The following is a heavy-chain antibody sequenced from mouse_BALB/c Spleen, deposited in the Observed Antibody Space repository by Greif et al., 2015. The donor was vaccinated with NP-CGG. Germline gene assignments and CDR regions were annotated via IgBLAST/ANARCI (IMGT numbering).Heavy chain of an antibody. CDR2: IDPENGNT. V-gene: IGHV14-1*02. CDR1: GFNIKDYY. CDR3: ARGSTATMDYAMDY. D-gene: IGHD1-2*01. Sequence: EVQLQQSGAELVRPGALVKLSCKASGFNIKDYYMHWVKQRPEQGLEWIGWIDPENGNTIYDPKFQGKASITADTSSNTAYLQLSSLTSEDTAVYYRARGSTATMDYAMDYWGQGTSVTVSS. J-gene: IGHJ4*01.